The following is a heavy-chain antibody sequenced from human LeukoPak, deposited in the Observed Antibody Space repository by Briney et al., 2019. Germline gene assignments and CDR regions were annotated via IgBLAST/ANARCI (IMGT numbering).Heavy chain of an antibody. CDR3: ARVEGVYDSSGPFP. V-gene: IGHV1-24*01. CDR2: FDPEDGET. D-gene: IGHD3-22*01. Sequence: GASVKVSCKVSGYTLTELSMHWVRQAPGKGLEWMGGFDPEDGETIYAQKFQGRVTMTEDTSTDTAYMELSSLRSEDTAVYYCARVEGVYDSSGPFPWGQGTLVTVSS. J-gene: IGHJ5*02. CDR1: GYTLTELS.